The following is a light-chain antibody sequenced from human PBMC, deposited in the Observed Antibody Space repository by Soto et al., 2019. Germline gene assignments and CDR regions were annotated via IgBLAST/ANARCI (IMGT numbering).Light chain of an antibody. CDR2: DAS. J-gene: IGKJ2*01. V-gene: IGKV1-13*02. Sequence: AIQLTQSPSSLSASVGDRVTITCRASQGISSALAWYQQKPGKAPKLLIYDASSLESGVPSRFSGSGSGTDFTLTISSLHPEDFATYYCQQFNSYPTFGQWTKLEIK. CDR1: QGISSA. CDR3: QQFNSYPT.